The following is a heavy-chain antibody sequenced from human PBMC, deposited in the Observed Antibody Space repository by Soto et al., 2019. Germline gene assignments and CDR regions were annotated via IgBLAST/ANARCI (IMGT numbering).Heavy chain of an antibody. CDR3: ARTLEMATMDFDS. CDR2: IYYSGST. D-gene: IGHD5-12*01. J-gene: IGHJ4*02. CDR1: GGSISSSSYY. Sequence: SETLSLTCTVSGGSISSSSYYWGWIRQPPGKGLEWIGSIYYSGSTYYNPSLKSRVTISVDTSKNQFSLKLSSVTAADTAVYYCARTLEMATMDFDSWGQGTLVTVSS. V-gene: IGHV4-39*01.